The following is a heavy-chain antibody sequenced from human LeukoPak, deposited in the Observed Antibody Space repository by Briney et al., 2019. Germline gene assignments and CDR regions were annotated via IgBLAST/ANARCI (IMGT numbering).Heavy chain of an antibody. CDR2: IRYDGSNK. J-gene: IGHJ4*02. CDR1: GFTFSSYS. Sequence: GGSLRLSCAASGFTFSSYSMNWVRQAPGKGLEWVAFIRYDGSNKYYADSVKGRFTISRDNSKNTLYLQMNSLRAEDTAVYYCAKDGCSSTRPTLECRYYFDYWGQGTLVTVS. V-gene: IGHV3-30*02. D-gene: IGHD2-2*01. CDR3: AKDGCSSTRPTLECRYYFDY.